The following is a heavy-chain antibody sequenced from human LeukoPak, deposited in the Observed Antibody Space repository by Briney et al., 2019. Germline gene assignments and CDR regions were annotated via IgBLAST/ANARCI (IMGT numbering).Heavy chain of an antibody. J-gene: IGHJ4*02. CDR3: VKSGGYGLIDY. V-gene: IGHV4-39*01. CDR2: IYYTGST. D-gene: IGHD1-26*01. CDR1: GASISGSGYY. Sequence: SETLSLTCAVSGASISGSGYYLGWLRQPPGTGLEWVGNIYYTGSTYYNASLQSRVTISIDTSKNQFSLRLNSVTAADTAMYYCVKSGGYGLIDYWGQGTLVTVSS.